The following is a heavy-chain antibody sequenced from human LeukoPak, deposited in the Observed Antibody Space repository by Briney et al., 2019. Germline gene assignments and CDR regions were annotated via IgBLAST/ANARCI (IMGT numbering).Heavy chain of an antibody. CDR2: ISGSGGST. D-gene: IGHD6-19*01. V-gene: IGHV3-23*01. CDR3: AKEAGYSSGWYNY. J-gene: IGHJ4*02. CDR1: GFTFNTYS. Sequence: PGGSLRLSCAASGFTFNTYSMNWVRQAPGKGLEWVSAISGSGGSTYYADSVKGRFTISRDNSKNTLYLQMNSLRAEDTAVYYCAKEAGYSSGWYNYWGQGTLVTVSS.